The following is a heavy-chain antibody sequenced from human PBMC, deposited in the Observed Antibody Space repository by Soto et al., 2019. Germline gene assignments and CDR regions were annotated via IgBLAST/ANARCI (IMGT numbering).Heavy chain of an antibody. Sequence: QAQLVESGGGLVHPGGSLRLSCVVSGFTFSDYYMSWIRQAPGKGLEWISYISNSGTYTNYADSVKGRFTISRDNAKNSLYLRMNGLRVEDTAVYYCVRGLGGDWCQGTLVTVSS. CDR1: GFTFSDYY. J-gene: IGHJ4*02. D-gene: IGHD4-17*01. CDR2: ISNSGTYT. CDR3: VRGLGGD. V-gene: IGHV3-11*06.